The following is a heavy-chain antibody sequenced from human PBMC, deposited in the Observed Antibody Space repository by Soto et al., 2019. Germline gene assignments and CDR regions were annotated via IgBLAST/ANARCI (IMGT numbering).Heavy chain of an antibody. CDR2: IRSKTNSYAT. Sequence: QLVESGGGLVQPGGSLKLSCAASGLLFSGSAIHWVRQASGKGLEWVGRIRSKTNSYATAYAASLKGRFTISRDDSKNMAYLQINSLKAEDTGVYFCTGPTGGYLDYWGQGTLVTVSS. CDR1: GLLFSGSA. D-gene: IGHD3-10*01. CDR3: TGPTGGYLDY. J-gene: IGHJ4*02. V-gene: IGHV3-73*02.